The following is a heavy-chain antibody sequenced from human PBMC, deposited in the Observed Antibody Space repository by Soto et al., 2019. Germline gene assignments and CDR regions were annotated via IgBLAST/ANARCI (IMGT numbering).Heavy chain of an antibody. J-gene: IGHJ6*03. CDR2: ISAYNGNT. CDR3: ARDREWPEYYYYMEV. CDR1: GYTFTSYG. V-gene: IGHV1-18*01. Sequence: ASVKVSCKASGYTFTSYGISWVRQAPGQGLEWMGWISAYNGNTNYAQKLQGRVTMTTDTSTSTAYMELRSLRSDDTAVYYCARDREWPEYYYYMEVWGKGTTVTVSS. D-gene: IGHD3-3*01.